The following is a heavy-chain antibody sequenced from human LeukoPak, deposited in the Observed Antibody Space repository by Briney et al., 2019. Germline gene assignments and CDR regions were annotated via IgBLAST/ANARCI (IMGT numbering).Heavy chain of an antibody. J-gene: IGHJ4*02. CDR3: VKDGYGYSYGAYYFDY. Sequence: GGSLRLSCAASGFNFKSYSMNWVRQAPGKGLEWVSYISINSDTIYYADSVKGRFTISRDNAKNSLYLQMKGLRADDTAVYFCVKDGYGYSYGAYYFDYWGQGTLVTVSS. CDR2: ISINSDTI. V-gene: IGHV3-48*01. D-gene: IGHD5-18*01. CDR1: GFNFKSYS.